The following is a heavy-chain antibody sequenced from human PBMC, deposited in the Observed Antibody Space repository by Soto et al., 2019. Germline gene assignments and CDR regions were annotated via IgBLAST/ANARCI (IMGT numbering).Heavy chain of an antibody. CDR3: TRHAVGSAAVCDD. J-gene: IGHJ4*02. CDR2: IRSKPNSYAT. CDR1: GFTFSDSA. Sequence: EVQLVESGGGLVQPGGSLKLSCAASGFTFSDSAMHWVRQASGKGLEWVGRIRSKPNSYATTYAASVKGRFTISRDDSKNTAYLQMNSLKTEDTAVYYCTRHAVGSAAVCDDWGQGNLVTVAS. V-gene: IGHV3-73*02. D-gene: IGHD2-15*01.